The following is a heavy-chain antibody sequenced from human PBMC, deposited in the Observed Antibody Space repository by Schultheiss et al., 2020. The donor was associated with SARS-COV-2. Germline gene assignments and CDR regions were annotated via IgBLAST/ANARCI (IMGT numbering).Heavy chain of an antibody. J-gene: IGHJ5*02. CDR3: AKDNYYDILTVPTFDP. CDR1: GFTFSSYA. V-gene: IGHV3-9*01. Sequence: GGSLRLSCAASGFTFSSYAMSWVRQAPGKGLEWVSGISWNSGSIVYADSVKGRFTISRDNAKNSLYLQMTSLRAEDTALYYCAKDNYYDILTVPTFDPWGQGTLVTVSS. CDR2: ISWNSGSI. D-gene: IGHD3-9*01.